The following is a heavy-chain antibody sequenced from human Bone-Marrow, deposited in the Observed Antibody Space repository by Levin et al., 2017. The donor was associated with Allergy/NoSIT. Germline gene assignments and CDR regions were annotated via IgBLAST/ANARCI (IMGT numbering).Heavy chain of an antibody. CDR1: GFTFTNHA. D-gene: IGHD6-19*01. Sequence: GGSLRLSCAASGFTFTNHAMHWVRQAPGKGLEWVTVIWYDGSNQNYADSVKGRFTISRDNSKNTIYLQMNGLRAEDTAVYFCARDSGRMALAGNYFDYWGQGTLVTVSS. CDR3: ARDSGRMALAGNYFDY. V-gene: IGHV3-33*01. CDR2: IWYDGSNQ. J-gene: IGHJ4*02.